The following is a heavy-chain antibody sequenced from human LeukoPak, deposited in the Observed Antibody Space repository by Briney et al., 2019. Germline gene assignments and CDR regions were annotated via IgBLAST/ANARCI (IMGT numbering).Heavy chain of an antibody. CDR1: GFTFSNFG. CDR3: ALRGFAERKEHDC. CDR2: IRYDGSNK. D-gene: IGHD2-21*01. J-gene: IGHJ4*02. Sequence: PGGSLRLSCAASGFTFSNFGIHWVRQAPGKGLEWVAFIRYDGSNKQYADSVKGRFTISRDNSKNTLYLQMNSLRAEDTAVYYCALRGFAERKEHDCWGQGALVTVSS. V-gene: IGHV3-30*02.